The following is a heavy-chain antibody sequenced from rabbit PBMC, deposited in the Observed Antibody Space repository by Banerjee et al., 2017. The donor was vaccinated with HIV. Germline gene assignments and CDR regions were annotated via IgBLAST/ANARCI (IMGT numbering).Heavy chain of an antibody. J-gene: IGHJ4*01. V-gene: IGHV1S45*01. Sequence: QEQLEESGGDLVKPEGSLTLTCTASGFSFSSSYWMCWVRQAPGKGLEWIACIDAGSSGNTYYASWAKGRFTISKTSSTTVTLQMTSLTAADTATYFCARDSASDDGWIFNLWGPGTLVTVS. CDR1: GFSFSSSYW. D-gene: IGHD6-1*01. CDR2: IDAGSSGNT. CDR3: ARDSASDDGWIFNL.